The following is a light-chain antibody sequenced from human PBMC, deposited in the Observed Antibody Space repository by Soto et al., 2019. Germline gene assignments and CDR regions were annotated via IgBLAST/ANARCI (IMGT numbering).Light chain of an antibody. J-gene: IGLJ2*01. V-gene: IGLV1-47*01. CDR3: AAWDDSLSGVV. CDR1: SSNIGSNY. CDR2: RNN. Sequence: QLVLTQPPSASGTPGQRVTISCSGSSSNIGSNYVYWYQQLPGTAPKLLIYRNNQRPSGVPDRFSGSESGTPASLAISGLRSEDEADYYCAAWDDSLSGVVFGGGTQLTVL.